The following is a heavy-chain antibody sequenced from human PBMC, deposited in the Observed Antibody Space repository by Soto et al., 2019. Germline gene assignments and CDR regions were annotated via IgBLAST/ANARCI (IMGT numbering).Heavy chain of an antibody. CDR3: AREGRGYYYDSSGYYDAFDI. V-gene: IGHV4-59*01. J-gene: IGHJ3*02. D-gene: IGHD3-22*01. CDR2: IYYSGST. CDR1: GGSISSYY. Sequence: QVQLQESGPGLVKPSETLSLTCTVSGGSISSYYWSWIRQPPGKGLEWIGYIYYSGSTNYNPSLKSRVPISVDTSKNQCSLNLSSVTAADTAVYYCAREGRGYYYDSSGYYDAFDIWGQGTMVTVSS.